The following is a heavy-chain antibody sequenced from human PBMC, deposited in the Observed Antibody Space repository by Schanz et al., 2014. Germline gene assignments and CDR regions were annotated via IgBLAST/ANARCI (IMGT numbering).Heavy chain of an antibody. CDR2: IKSKTDGGTR. CDR3: TADLWFGAVWGVW. J-gene: IGHJ4*02. Sequence: EVHLLESGGGLVQPGGSLRLSCLASGFAFSSYGMNWLRQAPGKGLQWVARIKSKTDGGTRDYAAPVKGRFTISTDDSKNTVYLKMNSPQTADTAVYYCTADLWFGAVWGVWWGQGTLVTVSS. D-gene: IGHD3-10*01. CDR1: GFAFSSYG. V-gene: IGHV3-15*01.